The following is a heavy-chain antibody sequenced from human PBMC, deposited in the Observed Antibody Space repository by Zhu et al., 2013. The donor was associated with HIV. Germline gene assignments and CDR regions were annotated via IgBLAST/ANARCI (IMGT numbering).Heavy chain of an antibody. CDR3: ARGGGPRYYYYYGMDV. D-gene: IGHD3-10*01. CDR2: IIPIFGTA. J-gene: IGHJ6*02. V-gene: IGHV1-69*01. Sequence: QVQLVQSGTEVKKPGSSVKLSCRASGGTFSHYAIHWVRQAPGQGLEWMGGIIPIFGTANYAQKFQGRVTITADESTSTAYMELSSLRSEDTAVYYCARGGGPRYYYYYGMDVVGPRDHGHRLL. CDR1: GGTFSHYA.